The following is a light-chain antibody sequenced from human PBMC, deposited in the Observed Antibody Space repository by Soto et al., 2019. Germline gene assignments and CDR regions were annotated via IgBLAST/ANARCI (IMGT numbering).Light chain of an antibody. CDR1: SSDVGSYNL. CDR3: CSYATSSYV. CDR2: EVS. V-gene: IGLV2-23*02. J-gene: IGLJ1*01. Sequence: QSVLTQPASVSGSPGQSITISCTGTSSDVGSYNLVSWYQQHPGKAPKLIIFEVSKRPSGVSDRFSGSKSGNTASRTISGLQAEDDADFYCCSYATSSYVFGTGTKLTVL.